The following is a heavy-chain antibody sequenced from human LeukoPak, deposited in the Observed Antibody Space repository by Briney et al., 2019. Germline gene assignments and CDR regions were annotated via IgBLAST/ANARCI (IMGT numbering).Heavy chain of an antibody. D-gene: IGHD6-13*01. CDR1: GGTFTSYG. V-gene: IGHV7-4-1*02. CDR2: INTNTGNP. Sequence: ASVKVSCKASGGTFTSYGVTWVRQAPGQGLEWMRWINTNTGNPTYAQGFTGRFVFSLDTSVSTAYLQISSLKAEDTAVYYCARDSLGYSSSWPRFDPWGQGTLVTVSS. J-gene: IGHJ5*02. CDR3: ARDSLGYSSSWPRFDP.